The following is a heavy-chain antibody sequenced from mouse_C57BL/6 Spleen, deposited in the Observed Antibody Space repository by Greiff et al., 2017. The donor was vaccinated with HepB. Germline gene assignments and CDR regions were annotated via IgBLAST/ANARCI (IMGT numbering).Heavy chain of an antibody. V-gene: IGHV1-81*01. J-gene: IGHJ3*01. CDR2: IYPRSGNT. Sequence: VQLQQSGAELARPGASVKLSCKASGYTFTSYGISWVKQRTGQGLEWIGEIYPRSGNTYYNEKFKGKATLTADKSSSTAYMELRSLTSEDSAVYFCAREGNCDGSSPFAYWGQGTLVTVSA. CDR3: AREGNCDGSSPFAY. CDR1: GYTFTSYG. D-gene: IGHD1-1*01.